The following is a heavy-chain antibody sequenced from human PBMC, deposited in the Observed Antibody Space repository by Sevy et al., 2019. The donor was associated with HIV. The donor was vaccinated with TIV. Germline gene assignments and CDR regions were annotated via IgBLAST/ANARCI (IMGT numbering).Heavy chain of an antibody. CDR1: GFTFSKAW. CDR3: TTGTGVRFQH. V-gene: IGHV3-15*01. J-gene: IGHJ1*01. D-gene: IGHD1-1*01. CDR2: IKSKTDGGTT. Sequence: GGSLRLSCAASGFTFSKAWMSWVRQAPGKGLEWVGRIKSKTDGGTTDYAAPVKGRFTISRDDSKNTLSVQMNSLKIEDTAVYYCTTGTGVRFQHWGQGTLVTVSS.